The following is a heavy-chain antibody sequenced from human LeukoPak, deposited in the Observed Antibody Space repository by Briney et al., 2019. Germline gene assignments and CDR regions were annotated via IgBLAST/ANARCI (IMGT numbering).Heavy chain of an antibody. CDR1: GYTLTSYY. V-gene: IGHV1-46*01. Sequence: ASVKVSCKASGYTLTSYYMHWVRQAPGQGLEWMGIINPSGGSTSYAQKFQGRVTMTRDTSTSTVYMELSSLRSEDTAVYYCAPYYYDSSGHPFFDPWGQGTLVTVSS. J-gene: IGHJ5*02. CDR3: APYYYDSSGHPFFDP. CDR2: INPSGGST. D-gene: IGHD3-22*01.